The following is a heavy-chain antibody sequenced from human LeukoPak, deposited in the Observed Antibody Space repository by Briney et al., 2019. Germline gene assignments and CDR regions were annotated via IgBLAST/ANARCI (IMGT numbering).Heavy chain of an antibody. CDR3: ARDHNLWMDGGNSSGVFYYYYYYMDV. CDR2: IKQDGSEK. D-gene: IGHD4-23*01. Sequence: GGSLRLSCAASGFTFSSYWMSWVRQAPGKGLEWVANIKQDGSEKYYVDSVKGRFTISRDNAKNSLYLQMNSLRAEDTAVYYCARDHNLWMDGGNSSGVFYYYYYYMDVWGKGTTVTVSS. J-gene: IGHJ6*03. CDR1: GFTFSSYW. V-gene: IGHV3-7*01.